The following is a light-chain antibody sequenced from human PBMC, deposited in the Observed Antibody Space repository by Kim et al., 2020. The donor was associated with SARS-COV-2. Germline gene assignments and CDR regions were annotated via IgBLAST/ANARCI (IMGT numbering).Light chain of an antibody. J-gene: IGLJ1*01. CDR3: QTWGTGLGV. V-gene: IGLV4-69*01. CDR2: LNSDGSH. Sequence: QPVLTQSPSASASLGASVKLTCTLSSGHSSYAIAWHQQQPEKGPRYLMKLNSDGSHSKGDGIPDGFSGSSSGAERYLSISSLQSEDEADYYCQTWGTGLGVFGTGTKVTVL. CDR1: SGHSSYA.